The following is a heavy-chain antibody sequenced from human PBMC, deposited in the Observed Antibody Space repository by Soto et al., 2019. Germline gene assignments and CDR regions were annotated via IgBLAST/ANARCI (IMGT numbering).Heavy chain of an antibody. CDR1: GFTFSSYS. Sequence: PGGSLRLSCAASGFTFSSYSMNWVRQAPGKGLEWVSSISSSSSYIYYADSVKGRFTISRDNAKNSLYLQMNSLRAEDTAVYYCARALVRSAAFEIWGQGTMVTVSS. V-gene: IGHV3-21*01. J-gene: IGHJ3*02. CDR3: ARALVRSAAFEI. CDR2: ISSSSSYI.